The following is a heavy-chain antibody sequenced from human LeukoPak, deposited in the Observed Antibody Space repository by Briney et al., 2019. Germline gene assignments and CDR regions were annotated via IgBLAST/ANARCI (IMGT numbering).Heavy chain of an antibody. Sequence: PGRSLRLSCAASGFTFSSYAMHWVRQAPGKGLEWVAVISYDGSNKYYADSVKGRFTISRDNSKNTLYLQMNSLRAEDTAVYYCARDHPDGDYGDYEDYWGQGTLVTVSS. CDR3: ARDHPDGDYGDYEDY. J-gene: IGHJ4*02. D-gene: IGHD4-17*01. CDR2: ISYDGSNK. CDR1: GFTFSSYA. V-gene: IGHV3-30-3*01.